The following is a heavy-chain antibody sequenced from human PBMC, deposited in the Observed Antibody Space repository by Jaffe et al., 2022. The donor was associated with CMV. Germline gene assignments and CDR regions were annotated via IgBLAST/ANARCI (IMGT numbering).Heavy chain of an antibody. V-gene: IGHV3-15*01. CDR2: IKSKTDGGTT. CDR1: GFTFSNAW. J-gene: IGHJ4*02. Sequence: EVQLVESGGGLVKPGGSLRLSCAASGFTFSNAWMSWVRQAPGKGLEWVGRIKSKTDGGTTDYAAPVKGRFTISRDDSKNTLYLQMNSLKTEDTAVYYCTTDWVVVVAATIYLDYWGQGTLVTVSS. D-gene: IGHD2-15*01. CDR3: TTDWVVVVAATIYLDY.